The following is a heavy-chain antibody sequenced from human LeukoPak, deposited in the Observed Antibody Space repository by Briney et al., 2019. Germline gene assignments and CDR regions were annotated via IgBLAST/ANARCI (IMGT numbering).Heavy chain of an antibody. CDR2: ITGSGLTT. Sequence: GGSLRLSCTTIGFTFSDFAMTWVRQAPGKGLEWVSIITGSGLTTYYAESVKGRFTISRDNSKNALYLQMPSLKAEDTAVYYCAKVAASDVWSSCDSWGQGTLVTVPS. D-gene: IGHD6-13*01. CDR3: AKVAASDVWSSCDS. J-gene: IGHJ5*01. V-gene: IGHV3-23*01. CDR1: GFTFSDFA.